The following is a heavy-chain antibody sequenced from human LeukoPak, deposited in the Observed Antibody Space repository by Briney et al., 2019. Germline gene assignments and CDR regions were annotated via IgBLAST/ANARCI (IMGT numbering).Heavy chain of an antibody. D-gene: IGHD1-1*01. V-gene: IGHV3-13*01. CDR3: ARVAKERVGGVYYFDY. J-gene: IGHJ4*02. Sequence: GGSLRLSCAASGFTFSDYDMHWVRQATGKGLEWVSAIGTAGDTYYTGSVKGRFTISRENAKNSLYLQMNSLRAEDTAVYYCARVAKERVGGVYYFDYWGQGTLVTVSS. CDR2: IGTAGDT. CDR1: GFTFSDYD.